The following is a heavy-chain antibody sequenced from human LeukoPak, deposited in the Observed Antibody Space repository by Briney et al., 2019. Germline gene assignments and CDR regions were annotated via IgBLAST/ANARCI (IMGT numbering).Heavy chain of an antibody. Sequence: PGGSLRLSCAASGFTFSSYWMSCVRQAPGKGLEWVANIKQDGSEEVYVDSVKGRFTISRDNAKNSLFLQMNTLRAEDTAVYYCARDPYSSTWSYGMGVWGQGTTVTVSS. D-gene: IGHD6-6*01. CDR2: IKQDGSEE. V-gene: IGHV3-7*05. CDR3: ARDPYSSTWSYGMGV. CDR1: GFTFSSYW. J-gene: IGHJ6*02.